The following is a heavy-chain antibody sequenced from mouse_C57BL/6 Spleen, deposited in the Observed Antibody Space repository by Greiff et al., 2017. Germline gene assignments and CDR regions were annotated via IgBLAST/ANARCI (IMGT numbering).Heavy chain of an antibody. CDR1: GYAFSSYW. V-gene: IGHV1-80*01. CDR3: AEETGTNAMDY. J-gene: IGHJ4*01. CDR2: IYPGDGDT. Sequence: VKLQESGAELVKPGASVKISCKASGYAFSSYWMNWVKQRPGKGLEWIGQIYPGDGDTNYNGKFKGKATLTADKSSSTAYMQLSSLTSEDSAVYFCAEETGTNAMDYWGQGTSVTVSS. D-gene: IGHD4-1*01.